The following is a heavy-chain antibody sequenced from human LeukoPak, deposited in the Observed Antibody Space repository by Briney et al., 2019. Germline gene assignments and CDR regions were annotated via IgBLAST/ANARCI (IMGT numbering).Heavy chain of an antibody. CDR3: ARSKYYYGSAFNWFDP. CDR1: GGSFSGYF. CDR2: INHSGST. J-gene: IGHJ5*02. D-gene: IGHD3-10*01. V-gene: IGHV4-34*01. Sequence: PSETLSLTGAVYGGSFSGYFWSWIRQPPWKGLEWIGEINHSGSTNYNPSLKSRVTISVDTSKNQFSLKLSSATAADTAVYYCARSKYYYGSAFNWFDPWGQGTLVTVSS.